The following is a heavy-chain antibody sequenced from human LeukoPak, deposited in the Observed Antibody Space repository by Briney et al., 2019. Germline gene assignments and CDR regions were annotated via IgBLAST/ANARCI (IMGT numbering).Heavy chain of an antibody. Sequence: PSETLSLTCTVSGGSISSYYWSWIRQPPGKGLEWIGYIYYSGSTSYNPSLKSRATISVDTSKNQFSLKLSSVTAADTAVYYCAGGYSGSYGRFDYWGQGTLVTVSS. CDR3: AGGYSGSYGRFDY. V-gene: IGHV4-59*01. D-gene: IGHD1-26*01. J-gene: IGHJ4*02. CDR2: IYYSGST. CDR1: GGSISSYY.